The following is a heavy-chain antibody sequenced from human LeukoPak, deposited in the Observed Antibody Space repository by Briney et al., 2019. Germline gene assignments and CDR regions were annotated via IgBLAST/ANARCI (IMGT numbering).Heavy chain of an antibody. CDR2: ISSSSSTI. CDR1: GFTFSSYS. D-gene: IGHD5-18*01. Sequence: PGGSLRLSCAASGFTFSSYSMNWVRQAPGKGLEWVSYISSSSSTIYYADSVKGRFTISRDNAKNSLYLQMNSLRAEDTAVYYCARDLFVDTAMVAAFDIWGQGTMVTVSS. V-gene: IGHV3-48*01. CDR3: ARDLFVDTAMVAAFDI. J-gene: IGHJ3*02.